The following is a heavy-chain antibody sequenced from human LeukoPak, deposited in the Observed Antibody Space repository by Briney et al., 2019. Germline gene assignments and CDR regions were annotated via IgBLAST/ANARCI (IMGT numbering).Heavy chain of an antibody. V-gene: IGHV3-21*01. D-gene: IGHD3-10*02. J-gene: IGHJ6*04. Sequence: PGGSLRLSCAASGFTLSSYSMNWVRQAPGKGLEWVSSISSSSSYIYDADSVKGRFTISRDNAKNSLYLQMNSLRAGDTAVYYCAELGITMIGGVWGKGTTVTISS. CDR1: GFTLSSYS. CDR2: ISSSSSYI. CDR3: AELGITMIGGV.